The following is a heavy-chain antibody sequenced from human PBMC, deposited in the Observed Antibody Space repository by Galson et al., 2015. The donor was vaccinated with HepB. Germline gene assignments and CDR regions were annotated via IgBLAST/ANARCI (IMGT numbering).Heavy chain of an antibody. V-gene: IGHV3-30*02. CDR1: GFAFSRNG. CDR2: IWYDGSNQ. CDR3: TRGSQSSGWYASDY. D-gene: IGHD6-19*01. J-gene: IGHJ4*02. Sequence: SLRLSCAASGFAFSRNGMHWVRQAPGKGLEWVGCIWYDGSNQHYGDSVKGRFTISRDNNKNSLYLQMNSLKTEDTAFYYCTRGSQSSGWYASDYWGQGTLVIVSS.